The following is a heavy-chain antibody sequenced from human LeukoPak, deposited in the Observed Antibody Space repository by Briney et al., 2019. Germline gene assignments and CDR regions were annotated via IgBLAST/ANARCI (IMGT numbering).Heavy chain of an antibody. CDR1: GYPISSGYY. CDR2: IDHSGTT. V-gene: IGHV4-38-2*02. Sequence: SETLSLTCSVSGYPISSGYYWGWIRQSPGKGLEWIGSIDHSGTTFYYPSLTSRVTISVDTSRNQFSLKLSSVTAADTAVYYCVRDIPSGYFDCWGQGTLVTVSS. J-gene: IGHJ4*02. D-gene: IGHD3-22*01. CDR3: VRDIPSGYFDC.